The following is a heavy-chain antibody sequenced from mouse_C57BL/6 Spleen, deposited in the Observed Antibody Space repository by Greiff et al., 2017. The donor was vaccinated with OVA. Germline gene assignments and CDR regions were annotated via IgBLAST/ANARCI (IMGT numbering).Heavy chain of an antibody. CDR3: ARGGGYRAFDY. CDR2: IHPNSGST. V-gene: IGHV1-64*01. D-gene: IGHD3-1*01. CDR1: GYTFTSYW. Sequence: QVQLQQPGAELVKPGASVKLSCKASGYTFTSYWMHWVKQRPGQGLEWIGMIHPNSGSTNYNEKFKSKATLTVDKSSSTASMQLSSLTSEDSAVYYCARGGGYRAFDYWGQGTTLTVSS. J-gene: IGHJ2*01.